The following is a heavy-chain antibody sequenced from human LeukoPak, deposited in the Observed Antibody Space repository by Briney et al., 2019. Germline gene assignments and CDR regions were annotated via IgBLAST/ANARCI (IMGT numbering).Heavy chain of an antibody. J-gene: IGHJ5*02. CDR3: ARLRAYYYDSSGTLFDP. Sequence: GESLKISCKGSGYSFTSYWIGWVRQMPGKGLEWMGIIYPGDSDTRYSPSFQGQVTISADKSISTAYLQWSSLKASDTAMYYCARLRAYYYDSSGTLFDPWGQGTLVTVSS. CDR2: IYPGDSDT. D-gene: IGHD3-22*01. CDR1: GYSFTSYW. V-gene: IGHV5-51*01.